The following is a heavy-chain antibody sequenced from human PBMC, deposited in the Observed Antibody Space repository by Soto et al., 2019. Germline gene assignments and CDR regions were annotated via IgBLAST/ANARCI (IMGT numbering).Heavy chain of an antibody. D-gene: IGHD5-18*01. J-gene: IGHJ3*02. Sequence: SVKVSCKASGFTFTSSALQWVRQARGQRLEWVGWIVVASGKTSYAQKFQGRVTMTRDTSTSTVYMELSSLRSEDTAVYYCAAESRLPLAFDIWGQGTMVTVSS. V-gene: IGHV1-58*01. CDR1: GFTFTSSA. CDR3: AAESRLPLAFDI. CDR2: IVVASGKT.